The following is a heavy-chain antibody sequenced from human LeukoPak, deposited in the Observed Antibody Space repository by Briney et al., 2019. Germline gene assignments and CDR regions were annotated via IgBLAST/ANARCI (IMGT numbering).Heavy chain of an antibody. CDR3: AKGQAGTGGSNWFDP. CDR2: ISWNSGSI. Sequence: HPGGSLRLSCAASGFTFDDYAMHWVRQAPGKGLEWVSGISWNSGSIGYADSVKGRFTISRDNAKNSLYLQMSSLRAEDTALYYCAKGQAGTGGSNWFDPWGQGTLVTVSS. V-gene: IGHV3-9*01. D-gene: IGHD6-13*01. J-gene: IGHJ5*02. CDR1: GFTFDDYA.